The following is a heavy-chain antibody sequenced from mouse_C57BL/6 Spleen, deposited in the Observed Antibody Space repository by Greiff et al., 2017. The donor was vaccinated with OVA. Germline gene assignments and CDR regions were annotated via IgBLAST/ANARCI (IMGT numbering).Heavy chain of an antibody. V-gene: IGHV1-80*01. CDR2: IYPGDGDT. D-gene: IGHD1-1*01. J-gene: IGHJ2*01. CDR1: GYAFSSYW. Sequence: QVQLQQSGAELVKPGASVKISCKASGYAFSSYWMNWVKQRPGKGLEWIGQIYPGDGDTNYNGKFKGKATLTADKSSSTAYMQLISLTSEDSAVYFCARGGGITTVVADFDYWGQGTTLTVSS. CDR3: ARGGGITTVVADFDY.